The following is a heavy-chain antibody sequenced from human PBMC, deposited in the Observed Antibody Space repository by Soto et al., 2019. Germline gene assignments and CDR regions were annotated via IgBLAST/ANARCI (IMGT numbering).Heavy chain of an antibody. CDR1: GGSISSGGYY. D-gene: IGHD3-10*01. V-gene: IGHV4-31*03. CDR2: IYYSGST. CDR3: ARDYYGSGIGGHWFDP. Sequence: SETLSLTCTVSGGSISSGGYYWSWIRQHPGKGLEWIGYIYYSGSTYYNPSLKSRVTISVDTSKNQFSLKLSSVTAADTAVYYCARDYYGSGIGGHWFDPWGQGTLVTVSS. J-gene: IGHJ5*02.